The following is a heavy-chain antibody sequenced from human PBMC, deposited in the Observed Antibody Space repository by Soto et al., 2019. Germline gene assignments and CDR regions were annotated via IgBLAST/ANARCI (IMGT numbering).Heavy chain of an antibody. J-gene: IGHJ4*02. Sequence: QVQLMESGGGVVQPGRSLRLSCAASGFSFSKYGMHWVRQAPGKGLEWVAEMSDDGSKKYYGDSVKGRFTISRDNSKNTLCLLMDSLRPEDTAMYYCAKELRETGGYYFDCWGQGTLVTVSS. V-gene: IGHV3-30*18. CDR3: AKELRETGGYYFDC. CDR1: GFSFSKYG. D-gene: IGHD3-16*01. CDR2: MSDDGSKK.